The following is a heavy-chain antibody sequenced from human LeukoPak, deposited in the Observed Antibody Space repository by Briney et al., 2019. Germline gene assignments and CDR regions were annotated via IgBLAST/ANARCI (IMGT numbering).Heavy chain of an antibody. CDR1: GGTFSSYA. Sequence: ASVKVSCKASGGTFSSYAINWVRQAPGQGLEWMGGIIPMFATPNHAQKFQGRVTITADESTSTAYMELSSLRSEDTAVYFCARGEELAPGAFDIWGQGTMVTVSS. D-gene: IGHD1-1*01. J-gene: IGHJ3*02. CDR2: IIPMFATP. V-gene: IGHV1-69*01. CDR3: ARGEELAPGAFDI.